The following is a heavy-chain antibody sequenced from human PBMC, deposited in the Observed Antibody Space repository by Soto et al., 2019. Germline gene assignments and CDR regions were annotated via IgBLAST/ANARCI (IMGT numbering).Heavy chain of an antibody. Sequence: ELQLVESGGGLVQPGGSLRLSCAASGFTFSNYWMQWVRQAPGKGLVWVSHISRDGSGANYADSVKGRFTISRDNAKNTLYLQMNSLRAEDTAMYYCARDGLDYYGMDVWGQGTTVTVSS. CDR3: ARDGLDYYGMDV. V-gene: IGHV3-74*01. CDR1: GFTFSNYW. J-gene: IGHJ6*02. CDR2: ISRDGSGA.